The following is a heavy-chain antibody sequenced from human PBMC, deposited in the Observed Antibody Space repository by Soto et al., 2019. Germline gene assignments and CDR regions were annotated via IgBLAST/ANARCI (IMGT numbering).Heavy chain of an antibody. J-gene: IGHJ4*02. CDR1: GFTFSSYA. CDR3: ARDPGPKSYHTSGVDY. V-gene: IGHV3-30-3*01. CDR2: ISYDGSNK. D-gene: IGHD1-26*01. Sequence: GGSLRLSCAASGFTFSSYAMHWVRQAPGKGLEWVAVISYDGSNKYYADSVKGRFTISRDNSKNTLYLQMNSLRAEDTAVYYCARDPGPKSYHTSGVDYWGQGTLVTVSS.